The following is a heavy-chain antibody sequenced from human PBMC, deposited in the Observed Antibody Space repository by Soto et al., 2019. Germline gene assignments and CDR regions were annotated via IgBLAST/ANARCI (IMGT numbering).Heavy chain of an antibody. J-gene: IGHJ4*02. V-gene: IGHV3-30*03. CDR3: VGGQYYFDY. CDR1: GFPLVSYA. D-gene: IGHD3-10*01. Sequence: QVQLVESGGGVVQPGRSLRLSCPASGFPLVSYAMHWVREGPDKGREWGAIISFDGSDKYYADSVKGRFTISRDNSKNTLYLQMNSLRPEDTALYYCVGGQYYFDYRGQGTLVIVSS. CDR2: ISFDGSDK.